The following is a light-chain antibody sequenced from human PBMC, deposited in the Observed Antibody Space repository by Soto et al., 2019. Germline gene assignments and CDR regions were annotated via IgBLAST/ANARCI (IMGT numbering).Light chain of an antibody. V-gene: IGKV3-20*01. J-gene: IGKJ5*01. CDR1: QTVSITY. Sequence: VLTQSPGTLSLSPGESATLSCRASQTVSITYLTWYQQKPGQAPRLLIFGASKRATGIPDRFSGSGSGRDFTITISGLEPEDFAVYYCQQYGSSPLISFGQGTRLEI. CDR2: GAS. CDR3: QQYGSSPLIS.